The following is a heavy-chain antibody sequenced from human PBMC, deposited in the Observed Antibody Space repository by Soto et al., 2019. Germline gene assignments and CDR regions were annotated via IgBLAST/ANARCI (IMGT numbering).Heavy chain of an antibody. Sequence: EVQLLESGGGFVQHGGSLRLSCAASGFTVSSYAISWVRHAPGKGLEWVSAISGSGGSTYYADSVKGRFTISRDNSKFTLYLQMNSLRAEDTAVYYCAKEKGYSSSWFAFDYWVQGTLVTVSS. J-gene: IGHJ4*02. CDR2: ISGSGGST. CDR3: AKEKGYSSSWFAFDY. V-gene: IGHV3-23*01. CDR1: GFTVSSYA. D-gene: IGHD6-13*01.